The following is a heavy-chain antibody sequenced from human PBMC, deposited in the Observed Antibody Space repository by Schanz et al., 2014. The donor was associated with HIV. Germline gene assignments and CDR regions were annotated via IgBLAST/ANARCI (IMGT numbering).Heavy chain of an antibody. D-gene: IGHD3-16*01. V-gene: IGHV3-30*18. CDR1: GFTFSDHY. CDR2: ISYDGINK. CDR3: AKDGGSRGRRRGMDV. J-gene: IGHJ6*02. Sequence: QVQLVESGGGVVQPGRSLRLSCAGSGFTFSDHYMDWVRQAPGKGLEWVTLISYDGINKYYADSVKGRFTISRDNSKNTLYLQINSLRIDDTAVYYCAKDGGSRGRRRGMDVWGQGTTVTVSS.